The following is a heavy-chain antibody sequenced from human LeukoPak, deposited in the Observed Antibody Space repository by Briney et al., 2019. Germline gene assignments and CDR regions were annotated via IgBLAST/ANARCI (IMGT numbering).Heavy chain of an antibody. V-gene: IGHV4-38-2*02. CDR2: IYHSGTT. CDR1: AYSISSAYY. J-gene: IGHJ4*02. CDR3: ARGGQAVAGRFDY. D-gene: IGHD6-19*01. Sequence: SETLSLTCPVSAYSISSAYYWGWIRPTPGQGLEWIGTIYHSGTTCYYPSLKSRVTISVDMSKNQFSLKLSSVTAADTAVYYCARGGQAVAGRFDYWGQGTLVTVSS.